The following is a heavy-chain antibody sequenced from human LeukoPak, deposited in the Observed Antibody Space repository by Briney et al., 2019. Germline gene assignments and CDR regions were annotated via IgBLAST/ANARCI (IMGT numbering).Heavy chain of an antibody. J-gene: IGHJ4*02. CDR2: INPNSGGT. CDR1: GYTFTGYY. D-gene: IGHD3-22*01. V-gene: IGHV1-2*02. Sequence: ASVKVSCKASGYTFTGYYMHWVRQAPGQGLEWMGWINPNSGGTNYAQKFQGRVTMTRDTSISTAYMELSRLRSDDTAVYYCARVDSSGPKGGNFDYWGQGTLVTVSS. CDR3: ARVDSSGPKGGNFDY.